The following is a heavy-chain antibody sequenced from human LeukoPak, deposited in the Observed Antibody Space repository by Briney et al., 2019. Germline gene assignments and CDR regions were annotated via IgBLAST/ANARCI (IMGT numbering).Heavy chain of an antibody. CDR1: GGSISGSSYY. Sequence: SETLSLTCSVSGGSISGSSYYWGWIRQPPGKGLEWIGSIYYSGSTYYNPSLKSRVTISVDTSKNQFSLKLSSVTAADTAVYYCARDLKQQLVVDYYYYYMDVWGKGTTVTVSS. CDR3: ARDLKQQLVVDYYYYYMDV. J-gene: IGHJ6*03. CDR2: IYYSGST. D-gene: IGHD6-13*01. V-gene: IGHV4-39*07.